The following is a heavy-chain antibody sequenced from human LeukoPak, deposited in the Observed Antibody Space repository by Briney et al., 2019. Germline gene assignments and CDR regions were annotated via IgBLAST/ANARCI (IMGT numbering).Heavy chain of an antibody. CDR3: ARVGVIVRSFDY. V-gene: IGHV3-74*01. D-gene: IGHD3-16*02. CDR2: INSDGSST. Sequence: YPGGSQRLSCAASGFTFSSYWMHWVRQAPGKGLVWVSRINSDGSSTSYADSVKGRFTISRDNAKNTLYLQMNSLRAEDTAVYYCARVGVIVRSFDYWGQGTLVTVSS. J-gene: IGHJ4*02. CDR1: GFTFSSYW.